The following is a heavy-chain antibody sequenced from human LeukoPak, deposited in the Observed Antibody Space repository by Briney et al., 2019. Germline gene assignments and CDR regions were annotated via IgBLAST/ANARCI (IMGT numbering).Heavy chain of an antibody. Sequence: SETLSLACTVSGGSISSYYWSWIRQPAGKGLEWIGRIYTSGSTNYNPSLKSRVTMSVDTSKNQFSLKLSSVTAADTAVYYCARGLGYYDSSGYYYTIYGMDVWGQGTTVTVSS. CDR3: ARGLGYYDSSGYYYTIYGMDV. D-gene: IGHD3-22*01. CDR1: GGSISSYY. J-gene: IGHJ6*02. CDR2: IYTSGST. V-gene: IGHV4-4*07.